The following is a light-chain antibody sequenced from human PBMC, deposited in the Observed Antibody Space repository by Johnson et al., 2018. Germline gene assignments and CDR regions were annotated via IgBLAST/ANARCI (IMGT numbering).Light chain of an antibody. J-gene: IGLJ1*01. CDR2: DNN. Sequence: QSVLTQPPSVSAAPGQKVTISCSGSSSNIGNNYVSWYQQLPGTAPKLLIFDNNKRPSGIPDRFSGSKSGTSATLGITGLQTGDEAYYYCGTWDSSLSAGNVFGTGTKVTFL. CDR1: SSNIGNNY. V-gene: IGLV1-51*01. CDR3: GTWDSSLSAGNV.